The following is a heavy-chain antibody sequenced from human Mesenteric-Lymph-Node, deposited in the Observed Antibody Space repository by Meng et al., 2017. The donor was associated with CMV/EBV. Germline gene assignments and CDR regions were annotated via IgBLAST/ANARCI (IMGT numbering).Heavy chain of an antibody. CDR3: ARDLWELPVADDAFDI. J-gene: IGHJ3*02. Sequence: ASVKVSCKASGYTFTGYFIHWVRQAPGQGLEWMGWINPNSGGIDSAPQFQGRVTLTRDTSINTAYMELRRLSSDDTAVYYCARDLWELPVADDAFDIWGQGTMVTVSS. CDR1: GYTFTGYF. D-gene: IGHD1-26*01. CDR2: INPNSGGI. V-gene: IGHV1-2*02.